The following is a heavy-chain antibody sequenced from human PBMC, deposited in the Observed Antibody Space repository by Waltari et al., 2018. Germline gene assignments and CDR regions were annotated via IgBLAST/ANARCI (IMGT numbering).Heavy chain of an antibody. D-gene: IGHD2-15*01. V-gene: IGHV3-7*01. Sequence: EVQLVESGGGLVQPGGSLRLSCAASGFTFRSYGMTWVRQAPGNGRDCVAQRKLDGSETYDVDAVKGRFTISRDNAKNSLYLQMNSLRAEDTAGFYCARGGAYSGGDYWGQGTLVTVSS. CDR3: ARGGAYSGGDY. CDR2: RKLDGSET. CDR1: GFTFRSYG. J-gene: IGHJ4*02.